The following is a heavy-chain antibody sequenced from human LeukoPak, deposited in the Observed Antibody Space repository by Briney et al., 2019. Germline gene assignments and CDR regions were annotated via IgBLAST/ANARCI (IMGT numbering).Heavy chain of an antibody. V-gene: IGHV4-34*01. D-gene: IGHD3-22*01. CDR2: INHSGST. CDR3: ARVPDYYDSSGYPGI. CDR1: GGSFSGYF. Sequence: SETLSLTCAVYGGSFSGYFWTLIRQPPGKGLEWIGEINHSGSTNYNASLKSRVTISVDTSKNQFSLKLSSVTAADTAVYYCARVPDYYDSSGYPGIWGQGTMVTVSS. J-gene: IGHJ3*02.